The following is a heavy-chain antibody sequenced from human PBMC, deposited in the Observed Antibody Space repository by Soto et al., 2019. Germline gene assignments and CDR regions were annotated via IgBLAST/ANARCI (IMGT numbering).Heavy chain of an antibody. V-gene: IGHV1-69*01. J-gene: IGHJ6*02. Sequence: QVQLVQSGAEVKKPGSSVKVSCKASGGTFSSYAISWVRQAPGQGLEWMGGIIPIFGTANYAQKFQGRVTTTADESTSTGYMSLSSLISEDTAVYYCARFPREYLTYYYYYSGMDVWGQGTTVTVSS. CDR3: ARFPREYLTYYYYYSGMDV. CDR1: GGTFSSYA. CDR2: IIPIFGTA. D-gene: IGHD3-10*01.